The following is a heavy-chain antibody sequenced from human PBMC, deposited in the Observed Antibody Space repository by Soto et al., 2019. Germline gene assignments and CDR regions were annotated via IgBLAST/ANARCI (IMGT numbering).Heavy chain of an antibody. CDR1: GFPFSHYA. J-gene: IGHJ6*03. CDR2: IGSDGRNT. CDR3: ARVGCETRCSDYLYYYMDV. V-gene: IGHV3-64*01. Sequence: QLVESGGGLVQPGGSLRLSCAASGFPFSHYAMQWVRQAPGKGLEYVSAIGSDGRNTYYENSVRGRFTISRDNSKNTLYLHRGSLRAEDMAVYYCARVGCETRCSDYLYYYMDVWGKGTTITVSS. D-gene: IGHD2-2*01.